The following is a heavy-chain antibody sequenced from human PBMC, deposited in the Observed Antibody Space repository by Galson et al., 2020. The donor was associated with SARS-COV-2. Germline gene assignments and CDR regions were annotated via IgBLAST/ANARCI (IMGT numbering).Heavy chain of an antibody. CDR2: MNQDGSEK. CDR1: GFTFSYYW. V-gene: IGHV3-7*01. D-gene: IGHD3-10*01. J-gene: IGHJ4*02. Sequence: GESLKISCAASGFTFSYYWMSWVRQAPGKGLEWVANMNQDGSEKYYVDSVKGRFTISRDNAKNSLYLQMNSLRAEDTDVYYCTSGDRGPIQSDYWGQGTLVTVSS. CDR3: TSGDRGPIQSDY.